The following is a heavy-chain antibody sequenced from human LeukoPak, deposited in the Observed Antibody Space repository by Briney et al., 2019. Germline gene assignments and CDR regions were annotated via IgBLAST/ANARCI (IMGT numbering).Heavy chain of an antibody. V-gene: IGHV1-69*04. CDR1: GGTFSSYT. J-gene: IGHJ4*02. Sequence: SAKVSCKASGGTFSSYTISWVRQAPGQGLEWMGRIIPILGIANYAQKFQGRVTITADKSTSTAYMELSSLRSEDTAVYYCARDSVGTVVTPFDYWGQGTLVTVSS. CDR3: ARDSVGTVVTPFDY. D-gene: IGHD4-23*01. CDR2: IIPILGIA.